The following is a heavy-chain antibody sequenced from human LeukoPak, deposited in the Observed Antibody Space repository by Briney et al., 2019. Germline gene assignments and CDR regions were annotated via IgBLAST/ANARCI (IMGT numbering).Heavy chain of an antibody. CDR2: ISSSSSTI. Sequence: GGSLRLSCAASGFTFSSYSMNWVRQAPGKGLEWVSYISSSSSTIYYADSVKGRFTISRDNAKNSLYLQMNSLRAEDTAVYYCARRIVEPVVYSDYWGQGTLVTVSS. CDR3: ARRIVEPVVYSDY. D-gene: IGHD1-26*01. CDR1: GFTFSSYS. V-gene: IGHV3-48*01. J-gene: IGHJ4*02.